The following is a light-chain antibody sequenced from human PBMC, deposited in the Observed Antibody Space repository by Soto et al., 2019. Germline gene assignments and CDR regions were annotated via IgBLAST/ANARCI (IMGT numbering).Light chain of an antibody. J-gene: IGKJ2*01. V-gene: IGKV1-5*01. CDR3: QQYNSDYT. CDR1: QSISTS. Sequence: DIQVTQSPCTLSASVGDRAPITCRARQSISTSLAWYQQKPGHAPKFLIYHASSSETGVPARFSGSGSGTEFTLTISSLQPDDFASYYCQQYNSDYTFGQGTKVDI. CDR2: HAS.